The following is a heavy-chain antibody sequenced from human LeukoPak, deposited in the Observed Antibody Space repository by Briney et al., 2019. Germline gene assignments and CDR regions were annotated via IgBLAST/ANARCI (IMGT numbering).Heavy chain of an antibody. D-gene: IGHD6-6*01. CDR2: INSAGSTT. V-gene: IGHV3-21*04. J-gene: IGHJ4*02. Sequence: GGSLRLSCAASGFTFSDSTMNWVRQASGKGLEWVASINSAGSTTHYADSVKGRLTISRDNARNSLYLQLNSLRAEDTAVYYCAKDRFSARASKYYFDYWGQGTLVTVSS. CDR1: GFTFSDST. CDR3: AKDRFSARASKYYFDY.